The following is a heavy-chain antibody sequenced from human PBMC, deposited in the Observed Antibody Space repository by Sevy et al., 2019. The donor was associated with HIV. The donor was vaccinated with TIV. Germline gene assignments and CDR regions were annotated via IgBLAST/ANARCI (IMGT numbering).Heavy chain of an antibody. V-gene: IGHV3-7*01. J-gene: IGHJ6*02. CDR1: GISISSHW. CDR2: INQDGSEL. CDR3: ARAMGV. Sequence: GGSLRLSCVGSGISISSHWMNWVRQSPGKGLEWVANINQDGSELYYVDSVKGRFTTSRENAKNSGYLQMHSLRVEDSGVYYCARAMGVWGQGTTVTFSS.